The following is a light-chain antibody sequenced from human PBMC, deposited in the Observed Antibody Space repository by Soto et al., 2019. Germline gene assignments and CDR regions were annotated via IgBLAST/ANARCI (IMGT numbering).Light chain of an antibody. CDR1: TSDIGGYNF. CDR3: NSYRTISTYV. CDR2: DVR. J-gene: IGLJ1*01. V-gene: IGLV2-14*01. Sequence: QSVLTQPASVSGSPGQSITISCTGTTSDIGGYNFVSWYQQHPGKAPKLLIYDVRNRPSGVSNRFSGSKSGNTASLTISGLQAEDEADYYCNSYRTISTYVLGSGTKLTVL.